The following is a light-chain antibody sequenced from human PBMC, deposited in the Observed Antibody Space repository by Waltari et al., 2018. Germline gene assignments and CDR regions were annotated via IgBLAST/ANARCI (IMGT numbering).Light chain of an antibody. J-gene: IGLJ1*01. Sequence: QSALTQPASVSGSPGQSITISCTGTSSDVGGHNSVSWYQQHPGKVPKLIIYDVSKRPSGVSDRFSGSKSDNTASLTISGLQAEDDSDFYCSSYTSTNTFVFGTGTKVTVL. CDR1: SSDVGGHNS. V-gene: IGLV2-14*03. CDR2: DVS. CDR3: SSYTSTNTFV.